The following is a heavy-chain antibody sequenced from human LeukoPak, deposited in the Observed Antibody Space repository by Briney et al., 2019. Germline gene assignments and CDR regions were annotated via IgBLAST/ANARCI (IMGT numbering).Heavy chain of an antibody. CDR1: GYTFTSYA. Sequence: ASVKVSCEASGYTFTSYAITWVRQAPGQGLEWMGWINAGNGNTKYSQKFQGRVTITRDTSASTAYMELSSLRSEDTAVYYCARVLGIAAAAGGYWGQGTLVTVSS. CDR2: INAGNGNT. V-gene: IGHV1-3*01. J-gene: IGHJ4*02. D-gene: IGHD6-13*01. CDR3: ARVLGIAAAAGGY.